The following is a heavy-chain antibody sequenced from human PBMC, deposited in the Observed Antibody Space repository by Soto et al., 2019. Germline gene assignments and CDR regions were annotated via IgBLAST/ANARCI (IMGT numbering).Heavy chain of an antibody. V-gene: IGHV1-3*01. Sequence: QVQLVQSGAEVKKPGPSVKVSCKASGYTFTSYAMHWVRQAPGQRLEWMGWINAGNGNTKYSQKFQGRVTITRDTSASTAYMELSSLRSEDTAVYYCASLRHSPSYYYYYGMDVWGQGTTVTVSS. CDR2: INAGNGNT. CDR3: ASLRHSPSYYYYYGMDV. D-gene: IGHD5-18*01. J-gene: IGHJ6*02. CDR1: GYTFTSYA.